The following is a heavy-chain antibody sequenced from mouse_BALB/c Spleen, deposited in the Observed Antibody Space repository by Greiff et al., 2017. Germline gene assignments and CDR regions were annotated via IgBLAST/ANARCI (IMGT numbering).Heavy chain of an antibody. V-gene: IGHV1-7*01. CDR2: ITPSTGYT. Sequence: VQLQQSGAELAKPGASVTMSCKASGYTFTSYWMHWVKQRPGQGLDWIGYITPSTGYTEYNQKFKDKATLTADKSSSTAYMQLSSLTSEDSAVYYCARRGGYYGHGGQGTLVTVSA. CDR1: GYTFTSYW. CDR3: ARRGGYYGH. J-gene: IGHJ3*01. D-gene: IGHD2-1*01.